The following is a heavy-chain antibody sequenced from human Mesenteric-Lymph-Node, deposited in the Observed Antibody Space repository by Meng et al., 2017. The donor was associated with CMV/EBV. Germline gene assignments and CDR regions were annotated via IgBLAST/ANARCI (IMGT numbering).Heavy chain of an antibody. V-gene: IGHV3-23*01. CDR2: ISASGGTT. D-gene: IGHD6-13*01. CDR3: ATLLGAAPNY. Sequence: LSCAASGFIFSSYAMTWVRQAPGKGLEWVSGISASGGTTFYADSAKGRFTISKDNAKNSLYLQMNSLRAEDTAVYYCATLLGAAPNYWGQGTLVTVSS. J-gene: IGHJ4*02. CDR1: GFIFSSYA.